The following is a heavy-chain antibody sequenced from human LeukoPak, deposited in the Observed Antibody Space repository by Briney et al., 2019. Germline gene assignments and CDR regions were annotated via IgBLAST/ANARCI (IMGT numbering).Heavy chain of an antibody. CDR2: ISSSSSTI. D-gene: IGHD3-10*01. V-gene: IGHV3-48*01. Sequence: PGGSLRLSCAASGFPFSSYSMNWVRQAPGKGLEWVSYISSSSSTIYYADSVKGRFTISRDNARNSLYLQMNSLRAEDTAVYYCARVPITMVRGVIILFDYWGQGTLVTVSS. CDR1: GFPFSSYS. CDR3: ARVPITMVRGVIILFDY. J-gene: IGHJ4*02.